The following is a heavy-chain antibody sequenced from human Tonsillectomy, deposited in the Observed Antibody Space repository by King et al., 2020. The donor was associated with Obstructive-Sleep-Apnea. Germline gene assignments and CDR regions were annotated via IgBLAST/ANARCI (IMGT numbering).Heavy chain of an antibody. V-gene: IGHV5-51*01. J-gene: IGHJ5*01. CDR2: IYPGDSDS. CDR1: GYSFTSHW. Sequence: VQLVESGAEVKKPGESLRISCKGSGYSFTSHWIGWVRQIPGKGLEWIGIIYPGDSDSRYSPSFQGQVTMSADKSISTAYLQWSSLKTSDTAMYYCARDSVRGGSYSGISWFDSWGQGALVTVSS. CDR3: ARDSVRGGSYSGISWFDS. D-gene: IGHD1-26*01.